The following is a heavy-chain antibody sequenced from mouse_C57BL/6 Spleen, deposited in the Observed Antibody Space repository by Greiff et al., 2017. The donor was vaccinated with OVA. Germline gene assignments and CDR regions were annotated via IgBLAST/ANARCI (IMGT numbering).Heavy chain of an antibody. J-gene: IGHJ2*01. D-gene: IGHD1-1*01. CDR3: ARVDYCSGGY. CDR1: GYSITSGYY. Sequence: EVKPQESGPGLVKPSPSLSLTCSVTGYSITSGYYWNWNRQFPGNKLEWMGYRSYDGSNNYNASLKNRIAITSDTSKNQIFPKLNSVTTEDTATFDGARVDYCSGGYWGQGTTLTVSS. CDR2: RSYDGSN. V-gene: IGHV3-6*01.